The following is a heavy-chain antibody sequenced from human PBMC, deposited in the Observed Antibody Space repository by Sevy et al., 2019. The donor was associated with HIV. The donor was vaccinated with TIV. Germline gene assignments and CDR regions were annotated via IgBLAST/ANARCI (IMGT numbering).Heavy chain of an antibody. CDR1: AHSISSDYY. V-gene: IGHV4-38-2*01. CDR3: ARVLYDSGSYYPMYLDY. Sequence: SETLSLTCAVSAHSISSDYYWGWIRQPPGKGLEWIANIYHSGNTAYNPSLKTRVTISVDTSKNQFSLKVNSVTAADSAVYYGARVLYDSGSYYPMYLDYWGQGILVTVSS. J-gene: IGHJ4*02. D-gene: IGHD3-10*01. CDR2: IYHSGNT.